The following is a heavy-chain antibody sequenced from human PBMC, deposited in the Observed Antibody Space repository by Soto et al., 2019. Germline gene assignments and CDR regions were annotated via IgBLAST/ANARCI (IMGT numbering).Heavy chain of an antibody. CDR2: INPNSGGT. J-gene: IGHJ6*02. Sequence: XSVKVSCKASGSTLRGYYMHWVRQTPGQGLEWMGWINPNSGGTNYAQKFQGRVTMTRDTSISTAYMELSRLRSDDTAVYHCARGSYYYYGMDVWGQGTTVTASS. CDR1: GSTLRGYY. CDR3: ARGSYYYYGMDV. V-gene: IGHV1-2*02.